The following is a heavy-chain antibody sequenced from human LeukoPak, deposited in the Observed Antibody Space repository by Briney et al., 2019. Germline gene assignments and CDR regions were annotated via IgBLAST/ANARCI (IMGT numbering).Heavy chain of an antibody. CDR2: INHSGST. J-gene: IGHJ1*01. V-gene: IGHV4-34*01. Sequence: SETLSLTCAVYGGSFSGYYWSWIRQPPGKGLEWIGEINHSGSTNYNPSLKSRVTISVDTSKNQFSLKLSSVTAADTAVYYCARRWYSSSWYAYFQRWGQGTLVTVSS. CDR1: GGSFSGYY. D-gene: IGHD6-13*01. CDR3: ARRWYSSSWYAYFQR.